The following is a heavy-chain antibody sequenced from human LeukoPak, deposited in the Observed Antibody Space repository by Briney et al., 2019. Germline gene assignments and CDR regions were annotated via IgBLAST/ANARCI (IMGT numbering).Heavy chain of an antibody. D-gene: IGHD2-15*01. Sequence: VGSLRLSCAASGFTFSSYEMNWVRQAPGKGLEWVSSISSSSSYIYYADSVKGRFTISRDNAKNSLYLQMNSLRAEDTAVYYCARVVLEWGSDYWGQGTLVTVSS. V-gene: IGHV3-21*01. CDR3: ARVVLEWGSDY. J-gene: IGHJ4*02. CDR1: GFTFSSYE. CDR2: ISSSSSYI.